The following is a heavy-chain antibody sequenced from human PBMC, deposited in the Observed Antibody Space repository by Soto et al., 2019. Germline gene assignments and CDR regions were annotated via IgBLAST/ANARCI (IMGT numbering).Heavy chain of an antibody. J-gene: IGHJ4*02. CDR2: ISGRGGST. V-gene: IGHV3-23*01. CDR3: ATRLPHAYAFDY. CDR1: GFTFSNYA. Sequence: EVQLLESGGDLVQPGGSLRLSCAASGFTFSNYAMSWVRQAPGKGLDWVSAISGRGGSTFYADSVKGRFTISRDNAKNTLYLQMNILRAEDTAVYYCATRLPHAYAFDYWGQGTLVTVSS. D-gene: IGHD2-2*01.